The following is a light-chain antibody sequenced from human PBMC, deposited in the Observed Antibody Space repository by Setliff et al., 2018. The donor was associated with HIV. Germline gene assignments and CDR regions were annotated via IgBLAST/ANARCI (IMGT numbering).Light chain of an antibody. CDR2: GAS. CDR3: QQYGISPWT. V-gene: IGKV3-20*01. Sequence: EIVLTQSPGTLSLSPGERATLSCRASQSVSSNYLAWYQQKPGQAPRLLIYGASGRATGIPDRFSGSGSGTDFTLTISRLEPEDFAVYFCQQYGISPWTFGQGTKVDI. J-gene: IGKJ1*01. CDR1: QSVSSNY.